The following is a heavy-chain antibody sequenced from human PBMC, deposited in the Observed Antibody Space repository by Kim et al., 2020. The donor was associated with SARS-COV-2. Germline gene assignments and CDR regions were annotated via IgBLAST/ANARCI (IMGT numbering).Heavy chain of an antibody. V-gene: IGHV3-30-3*01. Sequence: GGSLRLSCAASGFTFSSYAMHWVRQAPGKGLEWVAVISYDGSNKYYADSVKGRFTISRDNSKNTLYLQMNSLRAEDTAVYYCARDPRVNLLLWFGELEGGFDYWGQGTLVTVSS. CDR2: ISYDGSNK. J-gene: IGHJ4*02. D-gene: IGHD3-10*01. CDR1: GFTFSSYA. CDR3: ARDPRVNLLLWFGELEGGFDY.